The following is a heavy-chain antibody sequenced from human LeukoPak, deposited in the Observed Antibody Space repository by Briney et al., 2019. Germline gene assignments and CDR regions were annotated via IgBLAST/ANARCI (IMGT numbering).Heavy chain of an antibody. V-gene: IGHV4-38-2*02. J-gene: IGHJ4*02. CDR2: IYHSGST. D-gene: IGHD6-13*01. CDR3: ARARAYSSSWHYFDY. Sequence: SETLSLTCTVSGYSISSGYYWGWIRQPPGKGLEWIGSIYHSGSTYYNPSLKSRVTISVDTSKNQFSLKLSSVTAADTAVYHCARARAYSSSWHYFDYWGQGTLVTVSS. CDR1: GYSISSGYY.